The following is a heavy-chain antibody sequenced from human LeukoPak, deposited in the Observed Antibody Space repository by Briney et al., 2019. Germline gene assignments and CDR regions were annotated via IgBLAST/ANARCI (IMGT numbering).Heavy chain of an antibody. D-gene: IGHD3-9*01. J-gene: IGHJ4*02. V-gene: IGHV4-34*01. CDR1: GGSFSGYY. Sequence: PSETLSLTCAVYGGSFSGYYWSWLRQPPGKGLEWIGEINHSGSTNYNPSLKSRVTISVDTSKNQFSLKLSSVTAADTAVYYCARRVLRYFDWLLSPYFDYWGQGTLVTVSS. CDR3: ARRVLRYFDWLLSPYFDY. CDR2: INHSGST.